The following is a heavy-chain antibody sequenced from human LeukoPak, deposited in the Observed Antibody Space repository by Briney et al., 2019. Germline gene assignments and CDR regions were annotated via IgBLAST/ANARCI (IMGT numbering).Heavy chain of an antibody. V-gene: IGHV3-23*01. CDR3: AKEPYCSSTSCYYNWFDP. Sequence: PGGSLRLSCAASGFTFSSYAMSWARQAPGKGLEWVSAISGSGGSTYYADSVKGRCTISRDNSKNTLYLQMNSLRAEDTAVYYCAKEPYCSSTSCYYNWFDPWGQGTLVTVSS. J-gene: IGHJ5*02. CDR1: GFTFSSYA. CDR2: ISGSGGST. D-gene: IGHD2-2*01.